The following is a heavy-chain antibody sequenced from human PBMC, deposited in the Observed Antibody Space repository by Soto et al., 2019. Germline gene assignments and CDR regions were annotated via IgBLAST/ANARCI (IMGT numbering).Heavy chain of an antibody. CDR3: ARGKTLEN. J-gene: IGHJ1*01. CDR2: MNPNSGNT. CDR1: GYTFSSYD. V-gene: IGHV1-8*01. Sequence: QAQLVQSGAEVKKPGASVKVSCKASGYTFSSYDINWVRQATGQGLEWMGWMNPNSGNTGYAQKRQGRVTMTVDTSIPRAYMELSSLRSEFEADSYIARGKTLENWGQGTLVTVS.